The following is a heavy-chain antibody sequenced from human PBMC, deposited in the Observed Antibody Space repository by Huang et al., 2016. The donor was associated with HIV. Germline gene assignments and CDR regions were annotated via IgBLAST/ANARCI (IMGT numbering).Heavy chain of an antibody. Sequence: QVQLEQWGAGLLKASETLSLTCAVYGGSFSGYYWNWLRQAPGKGLEWVGEINPSGNIKYKPSLKSRVNMSVDTSKSQFSLYLTSLSAADTGTYFCARRYNSRRDYWGRGTLVTVHS. J-gene: IGHJ4*02. D-gene: IGHD3-22*01. CDR2: INPSGNI. CDR1: GGSFSGYY. V-gene: IGHV4-34*02. CDR3: ARRYNSRRDY.